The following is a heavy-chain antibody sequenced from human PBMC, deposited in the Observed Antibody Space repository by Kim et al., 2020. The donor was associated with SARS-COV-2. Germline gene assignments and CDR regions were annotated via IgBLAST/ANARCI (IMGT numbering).Heavy chain of an antibody. D-gene: IGHD3-9*01. CDR3: ASYDILTGYIDY. CDR2: IYYSGST. CDR1: GGSISSYY. J-gene: IGHJ4*02. V-gene: IGHV4-59*13. Sequence: SETLSLTCTVSGGSISSYYWSWIRQPPGKGLEWIGYIYYSGSTNYNPSLKSRVTISVDTSKNQFSLKLSSVTAADTAVYYCASYDILTGYIDYWGQGTLVTVSS.